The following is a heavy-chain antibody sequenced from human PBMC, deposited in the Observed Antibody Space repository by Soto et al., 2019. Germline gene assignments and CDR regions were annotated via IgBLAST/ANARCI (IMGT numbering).Heavy chain of an antibody. D-gene: IGHD6-13*01. Sequence: GGSLRLSCAASGFTFSNYGMNWARQSPGKGLEWVSSISGGGEYVGYADSLRGRLTISRDNAKKSLYLQLNSLTADDTAVYYCATDGAAGAAMGVWGQGTTVTVSS. V-gene: IGHV3-21*01. CDR1: GFTFSNYG. CDR2: ISGGGEYV. J-gene: IGHJ6*02. CDR3: ATDGAAGAAMGV.